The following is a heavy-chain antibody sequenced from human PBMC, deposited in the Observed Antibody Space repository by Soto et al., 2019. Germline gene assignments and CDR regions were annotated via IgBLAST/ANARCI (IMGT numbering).Heavy chain of an antibody. J-gene: IGHJ4*02. CDR2: IYWDDDK. Sequence: QITLKESGPTLVKPTQTLTLTCTFSGFSLSTSGVGVGWIRQPPGKALEWLALIYWDDDKRYSPSLKSRLTISTDTTKSQGVLTMTNMDPVDTDTYYCARGPSYCSGYNGYSGFDYWGQGTLVTVSS. CDR3: ARGPSYCSGYNGYSGFDY. D-gene: IGHD2-15*01. V-gene: IGHV2-5*02. CDR1: GFSLSTSGVG.